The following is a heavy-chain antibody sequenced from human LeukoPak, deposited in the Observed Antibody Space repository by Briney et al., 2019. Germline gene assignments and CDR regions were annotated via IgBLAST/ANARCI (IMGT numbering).Heavy chain of an antibody. CDR2: IYYSGST. CDR1: GGSISSSSYY. D-gene: IGHD5-24*01. J-gene: IGHJ4*02. CDR3: ARRRDGYNQGYFDY. Sequence: SETLSLTCTVSGGSISSSSYYWGWIRQPPGKGLEWIGSIYYSGSTYYNPSLKSRVTISVDTSKNQFSLKLSSVTAADAAVYYCARRRDGYNQGYFDYWGQGTLVTVSS. V-gene: IGHV4-39*01.